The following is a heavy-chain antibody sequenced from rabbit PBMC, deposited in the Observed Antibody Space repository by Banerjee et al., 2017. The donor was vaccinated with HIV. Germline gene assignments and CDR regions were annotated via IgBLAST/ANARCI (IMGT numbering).Heavy chain of an antibody. CDR3: VRDVEYAGSSYYYFNL. V-gene: IGHV1S45*01. D-gene: IGHD8-1*01. CDR1: GFSFTNNYW. Sequence: QEQLVESGGGLVQPEGSLTLTCTASGFSFTNNYWVCWVRQAPGKGLEWIACIYVGSSDTTYYASWAKGRFTVSKTSSTTVTLQMTSLTAADTATYFCVRDVEYAGSSYYYFNLWGPGTLVTVS. CDR2: IYVGSSDTT. J-gene: IGHJ4*01.